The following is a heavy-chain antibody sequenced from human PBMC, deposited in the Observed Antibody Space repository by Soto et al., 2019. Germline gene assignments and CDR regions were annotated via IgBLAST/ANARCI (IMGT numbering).Heavy chain of an antibody. J-gene: IGHJ4*02. V-gene: IGHV4-31*11. CDR2: IYYSGST. CDR1: GGSISSGVHY. D-gene: IGHD3-3*01. Sequence: ASETLSLTCAVHGGSISSGVHYWSWIRQHPGKGLEWIGYIYYSGSTYYNPSLKSRITISVDTSKNQFSLKLSSVTAADTAVYYCVRGIGGYFHYWGQGSLVTVSS. CDR3: VRGIGGYFHY.